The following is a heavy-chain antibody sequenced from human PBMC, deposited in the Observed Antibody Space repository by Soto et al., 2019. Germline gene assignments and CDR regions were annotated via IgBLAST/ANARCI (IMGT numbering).Heavy chain of an antibody. J-gene: IGHJ6*02. CDR3: ARDCSGGSCYPGMDV. CDR1: GFNFNSYT. CDR2: ISSSGYI. V-gene: IGHV3-21*01. Sequence: TGWSLRLSCAASGFNFNSYTINWVRQAPGKRLEWLSSISSSGYIFSTDSVRGRFTISRDNAKNSVYLQINSLRAEDTAVYFCARDCSGGSCYPGMDVWGQGTTVTVSS. D-gene: IGHD2-15*01.